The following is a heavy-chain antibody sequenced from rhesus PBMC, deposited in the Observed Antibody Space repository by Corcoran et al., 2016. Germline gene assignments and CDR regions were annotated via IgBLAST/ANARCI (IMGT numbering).Heavy chain of an antibody. CDR2: IYSGGGST. Sequence: EVQLVETGGGLVQPGGSLKLSCAASGFTFSSYGMSWVRQAPGKGLEWVSAIYSGGGSTYYADSEKGRFTNSRDNSKNTLSLQMNSLRAEDTAVYYCAKDFEVFTALDSWGQGVLVTVSS. V-gene: IGHV3S5*01. D-gene: IGHD2-27*01. J-gene: IGHJ4*01. CDR3: AKDFEVFTALDS. CDR1: GFTFSSYG.